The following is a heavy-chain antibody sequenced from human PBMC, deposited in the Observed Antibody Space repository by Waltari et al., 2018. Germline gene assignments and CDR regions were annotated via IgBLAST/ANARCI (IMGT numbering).Heavy chain of an antibody. Sequence: QVQLQESGPGLVKPSQTLSLTCTVSGESISSIGSHWTWIRQHPEKGLEWIGYIFYTETTYYNPPLRSRVSISLDKSKNQFSLKLTSVTAADTAVYYCARGDYSGQPHPLDYWGQGALVTVSS. J-gene: IGHJ4*02. CDR1: GESISSIGSH. V-gene: IGHV4-31*03. CDR2: IFYTETT. CDR3: ARGDYSGQPHPLDY. D-gene: IGHD4-4*01.